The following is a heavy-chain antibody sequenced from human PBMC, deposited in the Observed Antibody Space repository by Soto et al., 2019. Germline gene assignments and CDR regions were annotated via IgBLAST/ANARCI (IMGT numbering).Heavy chain of an antibody. Sequence: PGGSLRLSCAASGFTFGNYGMHWVRQAPGKGLEWVSGIYCNSGSMHYGDWERGGLGMSIDNAGSRLIMQMNNLRVEDTALYFCAKGTEYGVVLMSTFDYWGQGSLVTVSS. D-gene: IGHD3-3*01. V-gene: IGHV3-9*01. J-gene: IGHJ4*02. CDR2: IYCNSGSM. CDR1: GFTFGNYG. CDR3: AKGTEYGVVLMSTFDY.